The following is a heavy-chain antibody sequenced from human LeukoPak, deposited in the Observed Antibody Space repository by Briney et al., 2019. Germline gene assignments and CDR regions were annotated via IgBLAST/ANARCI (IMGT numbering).Heavy chain of an antibody. CDR1: GYTFTSYG. J-gene: IGHJ6*02. V-gene: IGHV1-18*01. Sequence: ASVKVSCKASGYTFTSYGIIWVRQAPGQGLEWMGWISAYNGNTNYAQKLQGRVTMTTDTSTSTAYMELRSLRSDDTAVYYCARDPLKGILWFGGVNYGMDVWGQGTTVTVSS. CDR3: ARDPLKGILWFGGVNYGMDV. CDR2: ISAYNGNT. D-gene: IGHD3-10*01.